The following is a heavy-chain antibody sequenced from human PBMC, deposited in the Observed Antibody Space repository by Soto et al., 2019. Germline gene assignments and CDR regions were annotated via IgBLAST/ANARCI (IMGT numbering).Heavy chain of an antibody. J-gene: IGHJ3*02. D-gene: IGHD2-2*01. CDR1: GYTFTSYY. CDR3: ARSDCSSTSCQDAFDI. Sequence: ASVKVSCKASGYTFTSYYMQWVRQAPGQGLEWMGIINPSGGSTSYAQKFQGRVTMTRDTSTSTVYMELSSLRSEDTAVYYCARSDCSSTSCQDAFDIWGQGTMVTVSS. V-gene: IGHV1-46*01. CDR2: INPSGGST.